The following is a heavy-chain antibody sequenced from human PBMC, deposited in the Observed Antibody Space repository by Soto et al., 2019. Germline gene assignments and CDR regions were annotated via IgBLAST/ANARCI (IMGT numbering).Heavy chain of an antibody. V-gene: IGHV4-31*03. CDR1: GGSISSGGYY. D-gene: IGHD3-22*01. Sequence: SETLSLTCTVSGGSISSGGYYWSWIRQHPGKGLEWIGYIYYSGSTYYNPSLKSRVTISVDTSKNQFSLKLSSVTAADTAVYYCARGISYDSSGYQEFNAFDIWGQGTMVTVSS. CDR3: ARGISYDSSGYQEFNAFDI. CDR2: IYYSGST. J-gene: IGHJ3*02.